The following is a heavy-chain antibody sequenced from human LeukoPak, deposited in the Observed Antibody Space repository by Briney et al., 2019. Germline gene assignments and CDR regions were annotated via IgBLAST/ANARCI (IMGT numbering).Heavy chain of an antibody. V-gene: IGHV4-39*01. J-gene: IGHJ6*03. CDR3: ARAQYYDFWSGYYMNYYYYMDV. CDR1: GGSISSSSYD. CDR2: IYYSGST. Sequence: KPSETLSLTCTVTGGSISSSSYDWGWIRQPPGKGLERNGSIYYSGSTYYNPSLKSRVTISVDTSKNQFYLKLSSVTAADTAVYYCARAQYYDFWSGYYMNYYYYMDVWGKGTPVTVSS. D-gene: IGHD3-3*01.